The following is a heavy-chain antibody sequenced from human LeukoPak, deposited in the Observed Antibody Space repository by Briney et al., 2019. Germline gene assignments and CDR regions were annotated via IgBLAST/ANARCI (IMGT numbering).Heavy chain of an antibody. CDR2: ISYDGRNK. J-gene: IGHJ6*03. CDR3: AKVVYYYYYMDV. CDR1: GFTFRTYA. V-gene: IGHV3-30*04. Sequence: GGSLRLSCAASGFTFRTYAMHWVRQAPGKGLEWVSVISYDGRNKYYADSVKGRFTISRDNSKNTLYLQMNSLRAEDTAVYYCAKVVYYYYYMDVWGKGTTVTISS.